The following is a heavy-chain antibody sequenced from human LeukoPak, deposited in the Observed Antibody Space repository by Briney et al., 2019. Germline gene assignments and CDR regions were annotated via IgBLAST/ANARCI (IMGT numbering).Heavy chain of an antibody. CDR1: GVTLRNYA. V-gene: IGHV3-23*01. D-gene: IGHD2-2*01. CDR2: ISGDSEST. Sequence: PGGSLRLSCAASGVTLRNYAMTWIRQAPGKGLRWVSVISGDSESTYYADSVRGRFTISRDNSKNTMYLQMNNLRAEDTAIYYCAKDRDCSSTGCYVFANWGQGTLVTVSS. CDR3: AKDRDCSSTGCYVFAN. J-gene: IGHJ4*02.